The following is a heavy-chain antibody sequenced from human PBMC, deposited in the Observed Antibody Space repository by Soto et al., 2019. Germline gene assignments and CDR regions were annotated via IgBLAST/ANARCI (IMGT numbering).Heavy chain of an antibody. J-gene: IGHJ4*02. CDR3: GRGYCSSTNCPAAMFYFDY. D-gene: IGHD2-2*01. V-gene: IGHV3-9*01. CDR1: GFTFDDYT. CDR2: VTWNSGFT. Sequence: EVQLVESGGGLVQPGRSLRLSCAASGFTFDDYTMHWVRQAPGKGLEWVSGVTWNSGFTAYADSVKGRFTISRDNAKNSLYLQMSSLRPEDTALYSCGRGYCSSTNCPAAMFYFDYWGQGALVTVSS.